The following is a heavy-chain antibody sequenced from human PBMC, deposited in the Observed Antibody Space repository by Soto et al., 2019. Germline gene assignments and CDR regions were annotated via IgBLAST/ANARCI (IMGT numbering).Heavy chain of an antibody. D-gene: IGHD1-7*01. CDR3: ARGLRPELELRYYYYYGMDV. J-gene: IGHJ6*02. CDR2: INHSGST. Sequence: PSEPLCVPWTVTWDSITGSDWSWISQPPGKGLEWIGEINHSGSTNYNPSLKSRVTISVDTSKNQFSLKLSSVTAADTAVYYCARGLRPELELRYYYYYGMDVWGQGTTVTGLL. CDR1: WDSITGSD. V-gene: IGHV4-34*01.